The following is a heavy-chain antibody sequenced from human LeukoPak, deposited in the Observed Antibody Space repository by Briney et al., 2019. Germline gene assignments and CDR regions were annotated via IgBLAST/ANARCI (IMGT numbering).Heavy chain of an antibody. CDR1: GGTFSSYA. Sequence: SVKVSCKASGGTFSSYAISWVRQAPGQGLEWMGGIIPIFGTANYAQKFRGRVTITTDESTSTAYMELSSLRSEDTAVYYCAGTYYYDSSGYKWGQGTLVTVSS. CDR2: IIPIFGTA. J-gene: IGHJ1*01. CDR3: AGTYYYDSSGYK. V-gene: IGHV1-69*05. D-gene: IGHD3-22*01.